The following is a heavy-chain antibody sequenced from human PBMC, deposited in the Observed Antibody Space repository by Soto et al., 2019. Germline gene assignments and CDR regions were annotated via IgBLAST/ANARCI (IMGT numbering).Heavy chain of an antibody. CDR2: ISYDGSNK. V-gene: IGHV3-30*18. CDR3: AKDRDIVVVVAALHP. J-gene: IGHJ1*01. Sequence: QVQLVESGGGVVQPGRSLRLSCAASGFTFSSYGMHWVRQAPGKGLEWVAVISYDGSNKYYADSVKGRFTISRDNSKNTLYLQMNSLRAEDTAVYYCAKDRDIVVVVAALHPWGQGTLVTVSS. D-gene: IGHD2-15*01. CDR1: GFTFSSYG.